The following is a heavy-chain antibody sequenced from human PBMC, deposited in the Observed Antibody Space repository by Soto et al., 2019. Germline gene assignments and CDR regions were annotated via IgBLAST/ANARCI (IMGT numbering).Heavy chain of an antibody. CDR1: GFTFSRYY. Sequence: GGSLRLSCAASGFTFSRYYMSWVRQALGKGLEWVSAISGSGGSTYYAASVKGRFTISRDNPKNTLYLQMNSLRPEDTAVYSCAKYESIWFPWFYPWGQGTLVTVYS. CDR3: AKYESIWFPWFYP. CDR2: ISGSGGST. J-gene: IGHJ5*02. V-gene: IGHV3-23*01. D-gene: IGHD6-13*01.